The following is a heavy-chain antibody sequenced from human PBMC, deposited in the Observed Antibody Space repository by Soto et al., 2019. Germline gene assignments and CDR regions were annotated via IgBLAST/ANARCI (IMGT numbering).Heavy chain of an antibody. V-gene: IGHV3-30-3*01. J-gene: IGHJ4*02. D-gene: IGHD6-6*01. Sequence: QVQLVESGGGVVEPGRSLRLSCAASGFTFSSYSMHWVRQAPGKGLEWVAVISYDGSNKYYADAVKGRFTTSRDNSKSTMDLRMRSLRVEDTAVYYFARVGGVAARRQGLEFWGQGTLVTVSS. CDR1: GFTFSSYS. CDR3: ARVGGVAARRQGLEF. CDR2: ISYDGSNK.